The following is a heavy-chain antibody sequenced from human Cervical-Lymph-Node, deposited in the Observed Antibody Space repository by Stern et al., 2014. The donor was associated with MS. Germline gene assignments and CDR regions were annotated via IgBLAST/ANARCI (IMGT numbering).Heavy chain of an antibody. CDR2: IIPIFGTT. J-gene: IGHJ6*02. Sequence: VQLVQSGAGVKKPGSSVKVSCKASGGTFDSYAINWVRQAPGQGLEWMGRIIPIFGTTNYAQPFQGRVTITADESTSTAYMELSSLRSEDTAVYYCARLHDLSPRGMDVWGQGTTVTVSS. D-gene: IGHD3-3*01. CDR1: GGTFDSYA. V-gene: IGHV1-69*15. CDR3: ARLHDLSPRGMDV.